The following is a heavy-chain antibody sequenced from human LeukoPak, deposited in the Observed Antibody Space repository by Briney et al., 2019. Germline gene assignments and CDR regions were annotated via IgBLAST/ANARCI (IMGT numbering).Heavy chain of an antibody. CDR2: TSYAGSYK. J-gene: IGHJ4*02. Sequence: GGSLRLSCAASGFNFNNYGMHWVRQAPGKGLECVAVTSYAGSYKYSADSVRGRFTISRDSSRNTLYLQMDSLRPEDTAVYYCAKDSGSGWNYFDYWGQGTLVTVSS. CDR1: GFNFNNYG. V-gene: IGHV3-30*18. CDR3: AKDSGSGWNYFDY. D-gene: IGHD6-19*01.